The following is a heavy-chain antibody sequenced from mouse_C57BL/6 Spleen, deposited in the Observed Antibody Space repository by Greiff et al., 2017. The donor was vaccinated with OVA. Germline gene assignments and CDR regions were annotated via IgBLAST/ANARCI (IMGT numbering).Heavy chain of an antibody. Sequence: QVQLQQPGAELVKPGASVKLSCKASGYTFTSYWMQWVKQRPGQGLEWIGEIDPSDGYTNYNQKFKGKATLTVDTSSSTAYMQLSSLASEDSAVYYCARRRNYGNYWYFDVWGTGTTVTVSS. V-gene: IGHV1-50*01. J-gene: IGHJ1*03. CDR1: GYTFTSYW. CDR3: ARRRNYGNYWYFDV. D-gene: IGHD2-1*01. CDR2: IDPSDGYT.